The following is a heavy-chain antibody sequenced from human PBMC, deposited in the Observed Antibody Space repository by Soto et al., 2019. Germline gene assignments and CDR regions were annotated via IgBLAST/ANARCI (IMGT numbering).Heavy chain of an antibody. V-gene: IGHV4-4*07. J-gene: IGHJ4*02. CDR2: IYSSGSA. Sequence: PSETLSLTCTVSGGSIYTYSWTWLRQPAGKGLEWIGPIYSSGSANYNPSLKSRVSMSVDTSKNQFSLKLNSVTAADAAVYYCATIVGANDHWGQGALVTAS. CDR1: GGSIYTYS. D-gene: IGHD1-26*01. CDR3: ATIVGANDH.